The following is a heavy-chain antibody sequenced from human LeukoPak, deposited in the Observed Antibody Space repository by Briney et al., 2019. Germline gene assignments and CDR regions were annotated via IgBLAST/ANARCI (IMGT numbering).Heavy chain of an antibody. D-gene: IGHD3-22*01. CDR1: GGTFSSYA. CDR3: ARDYYDSSGYSPYNWFDP. J-gene: IGHJ5*02. CDR2: LIPIFGTA. Sequence: SVKVPCKASGGTFSSYAISWVRQAPGQGLEWMGGLIPIFGTANYAQKFQGRVTITADESTSTAYMELSSLRSEDTAVYYCARDYYDSSGYSPYNWFDPWGQGTLVTVSS. V-gene: IGHV1-69*13.